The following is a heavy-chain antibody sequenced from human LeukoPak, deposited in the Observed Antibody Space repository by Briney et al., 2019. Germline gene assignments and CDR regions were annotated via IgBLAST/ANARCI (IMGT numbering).Heavy chain of an antibody. CDR2: IYYSGST. Sequence: SETLSLTCTVSGGSISSYYWSWIRQPPGKGLEWIGYIYYSGSTNYNPSLKSRVTISVDTAKNQVSLKLSSVTAADTAVYYCATRSLGDGSGSYPYYYYMDVWGKGTTVTVSS. V-gene: IGHV4-59*08. CDR1: GGSISSYY. D-gene: IGHD3-10*01. J-gene: IGHJ6*03. CDR3: ATRSLGDGSGSYPYYYYMDV.